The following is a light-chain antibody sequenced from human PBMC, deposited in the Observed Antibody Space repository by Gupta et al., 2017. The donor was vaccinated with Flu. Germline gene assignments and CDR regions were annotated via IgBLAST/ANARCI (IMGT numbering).Light chain of an antibody. CDR1: QSLLHSNGYDY. CDR2: LGS. Sequence: IACRSSQSLLHSNGYDYLDWYLQKPGQSPQLLIYLGSNRASGVPDRFSGSGSGTDFTLKISRVEAEDVGVYYCMQALQTPLTFGGGTKVEIK. V-gene: IGKV2-28*01. CDR3: MQALQTPLT. J-gene: IGKJ4*01.